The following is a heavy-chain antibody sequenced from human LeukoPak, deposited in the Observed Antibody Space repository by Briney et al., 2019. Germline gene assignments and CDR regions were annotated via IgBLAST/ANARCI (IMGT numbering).Heavy chain of an antibody. Sequence: PSETLSLTCTVSGGSISTSYYWGWIRQPPGKGLEWIGSIYYSGSTYYNPSLKSRVTISVDTSKNHFSLKLSSVTAADTAVYYCARDGWTPGFVVYWGQGTLVTVSS. CDR3: ARDGWTPGFVVY. CDR2: IYYSGST. V-gene: IGHV4-39*02. D-gene: IGHD2-15*01. CDR1: GGSISTSYY. J-gene: IGHJ4*02.